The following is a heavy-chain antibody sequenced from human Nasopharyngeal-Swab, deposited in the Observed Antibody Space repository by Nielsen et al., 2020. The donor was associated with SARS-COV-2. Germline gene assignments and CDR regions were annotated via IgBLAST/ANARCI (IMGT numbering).Heavy chain of an antibody. CDR1: GGSISSSNW. D-gene: IGHD1-26*01. CDR3: ARVPLGEPSGAFDI. Sequence: SETLSLTCAVSGGSISSSNWWSWVRQPPGKGLEWIGEIYHSGSTNYNPSLKSRVTISVDKSKNQFSLKLSSVTAADTAVYCCARVPLGEPSGAFDIWGQGTMVTVSS. J-gene: IGHJ3*02. CDR2: IYHSGST. V-gene: IGHV4-4*01.